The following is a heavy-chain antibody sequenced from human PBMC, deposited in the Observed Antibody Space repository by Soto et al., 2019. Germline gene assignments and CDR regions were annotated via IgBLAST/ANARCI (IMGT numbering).Heavy chain of an antibody. CDR3: VSHGIGPLHGLVEG. V-gene: IGHV4-59*08. Sequence: QVQLQQSGPGLVKPSETLSLTCTVSSGPTSSHNWGWIRQPPGRGLEWIGYVYNTGGTSYNPTLRSRAAISADTSTKNSSLTLSSVTAADTAVYYCVSHGIGPLHGLVEGWGQGTTVSVSS. CDR2: VYNTGGT. J-gene: IGHJ6*02. CDR1: SGPTSSHN. D-gene: IGHD1-1*01.